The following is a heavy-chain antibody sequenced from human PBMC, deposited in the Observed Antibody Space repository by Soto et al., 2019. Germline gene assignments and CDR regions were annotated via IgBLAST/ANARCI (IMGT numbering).Heavy chain of an antibody. V-gene: IGHV1-3*01. CDR2: INAGNGNT. J-gene: IGHJ5*02. D-gene: IGHD2-2*01. Sequence: QVQLVQSGAEVKKPGASVKVSCKASGYTFTSYAMHWVRKAPGQRLEWMGWINAGNGNTKYSQKFQGRVTITRDTSASTAYMELSSLRSEDTAVYYCARSDSTGRDRWCDPWGQGTLVTVSS. CDR1: GYTFTSYA. CDR3: ARSDSTGRDRWCDP.